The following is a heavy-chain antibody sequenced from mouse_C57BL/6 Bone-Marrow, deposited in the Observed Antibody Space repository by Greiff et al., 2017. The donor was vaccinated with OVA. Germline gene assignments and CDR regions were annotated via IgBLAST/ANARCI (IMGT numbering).Heavy chain of an antibody. J-gene: IGHJ3*01. D-gene: IGHD6-1*01. CDR2: IDPENGDT. CDR1: GFNIKDDY. CDR3: TTYWPRFWFAY. Sequence: EVQLQQSGAELVRPGASVKLSCTASGFNIKDDYMHWVKQRPEQGLEWIGWIDPENGDTEYASKFQGKATITADTSSNTAYLQLSSLTSEDTAFYFCTTYWPRFWFAYWGQGTLVTVSA. V-gene: IGHV14-4*01.